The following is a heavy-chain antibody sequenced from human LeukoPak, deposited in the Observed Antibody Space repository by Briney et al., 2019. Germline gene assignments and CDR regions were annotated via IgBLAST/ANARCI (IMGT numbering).Heavy chain of an antibody. CDR3: ATRGPYYFDY. J-gene: IGHJ4*02. V-gene: IGHV4-38-2*02. CDR1: GYSISSGYY. Sequence: SETLSLTCTVSGYSISSGYYWGWIRQPPGKGLEWIGSIYHSGSTYYNPPLKSRVTISVDTSKNQFSLKLSSVTAADTAVYYCATRGPYYFDYWGQGTLVTVSS. CDR2: IYHSGST.